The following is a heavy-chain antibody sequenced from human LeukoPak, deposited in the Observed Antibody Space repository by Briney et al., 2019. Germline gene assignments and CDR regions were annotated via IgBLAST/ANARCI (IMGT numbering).Heavy chain of an antibody. Sequence: ASVKVSCKASGYTFSDEYMYWVRQAPGQGLEWMGWINTKSGDTSYAQKFQGRVTMTRDTSISTIFMELSGLRSDDTGVYYCARDGDSPMVDFDYWGQGTLVTVSS. CDR1: GYTFSDEY. CDR3: ARDGDSPMVDFDY. J-gene: IGHJ4*02. CDR2: INTKSGDT. D-gene: IGHD5-18*01. V-gene: IGHV1-2*02.